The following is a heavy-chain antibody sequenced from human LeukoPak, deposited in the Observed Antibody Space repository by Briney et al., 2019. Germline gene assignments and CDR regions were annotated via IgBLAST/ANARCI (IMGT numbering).Heavy chain of an antibody. CDR3: ARVGSLGYCSGGSCYSFFAFDI. CDR2: ISSSGSTI. Sequence: PGGSLRLSCAASGFTFSSYEMNWVRQAPGKGLEWVSYISSSGSTIYYADSVKGRFTISRDNAKNSLYLQMNSLRAEDTAVYYCARVGSLGYCSGGSCYSFFAFDIWGQGTMVTVSS. J-gene: IGHJ3*02. D-gene: IGHD2-15*01. CDR1: GFTFSSYE. V-gene: IGHV3-48*03.